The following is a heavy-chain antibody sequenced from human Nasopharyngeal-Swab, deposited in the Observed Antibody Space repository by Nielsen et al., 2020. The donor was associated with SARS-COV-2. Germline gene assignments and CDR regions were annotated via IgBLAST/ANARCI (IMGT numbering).Heavy chain of an antibody. V-gene: IGHV3-23*01. CDR2: ISNSGGST. J-gene: IGHJ5*02. D-gene: IGHD3-16*01. CDR1: GFTFSSYA. Sequence: GGSLRLSCAASGFTFSSYAMSWVRQAPGKGLEWVSGISNSGGSTYYADSVKGRFTISRDNSKNTLYLQMNSLRAEDTAVYYCAREGGNWFDPWGQGTLVTVSS. CDR3: AREGGNWFDP.